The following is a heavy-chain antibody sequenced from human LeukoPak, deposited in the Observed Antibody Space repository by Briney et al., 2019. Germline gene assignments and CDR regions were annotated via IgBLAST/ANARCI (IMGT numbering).Heavy chain of an antibody. D-gene: IGHD2-2*01. Sequence: PSETLSLTCSVSGGSISSHYWSWIRQPAGKGLEWIGRIYASGSTNYNPSLKSRVTMSVDTSKNQFSLKLSSVTAADTAVYYCARFAVGYCSSTSCYAFDYWGQGTLVTVSS. V-gene: IGHV4-4*07. CDR2: IYASGST. CDR3: ARFAVGYCSSTSCYAFDY. CDR1: GGSISSHY. J-gene: IGHJ4*02.